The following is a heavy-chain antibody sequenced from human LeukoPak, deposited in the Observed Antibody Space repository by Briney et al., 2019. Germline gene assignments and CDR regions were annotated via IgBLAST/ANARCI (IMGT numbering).Heavy chain of an antibody. CDR2: IKQDGSEK. J-gene: IGHJ4*02. V-gene: IGHV3-7*03. Sequence: PGGSLRLSCAASGFTFSSYWMSWVRKAPGKGLEWVANIKQDGSEKYYVDSVKGRFTISRDNAKNSLYLQMNSLRAEDTAVYYCARDLDSSSWYRAPGDFDYWGQGTLVTVSS. D-gene: IGHD6-13*01. CDR3: ARDLDSSSWYRAPGDFDY. CDR1: GFTFSSYW.